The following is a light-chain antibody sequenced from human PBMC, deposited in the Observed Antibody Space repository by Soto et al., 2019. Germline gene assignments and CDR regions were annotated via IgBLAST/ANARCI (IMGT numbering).Light chain of an antibody. Sequence: SYELTQPLSVSVALGQTARITCGGNNIGSKNVHWYQLNPGQAPVLVIYRDTNRPSGIPERFSGSNSGNTATLAIGRAQAGDDADYYCQVWDSSTVVFGGGTKVTVL. CDR2: RDT. CDR1: NIGSKN. CDR3: QVWDSSTVV. V-gene: IGLV3-9*01. J-gene: IGLJ2*01.